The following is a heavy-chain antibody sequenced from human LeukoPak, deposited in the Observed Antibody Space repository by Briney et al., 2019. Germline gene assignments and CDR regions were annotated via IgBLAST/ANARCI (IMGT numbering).Heavy chain of an antibody. Sequence: PSETLSLTCTVSGGSISSYYWSWIRQPPGKGLEWIGYIYYSGSTNYNPSLKSRVTISVDTSKNQFSLKLSSVTAADTAVYYCAREETVAGDAFDIWGQGTMVTVSS. CDR1: GGSISSYY. V-gene: IGHV4-59*01. CDR3: AREETVAGDAFDI. D-gene: IGHD6-19*01. CDR2: IYYSGST. J-gene: IGHJ3*02.